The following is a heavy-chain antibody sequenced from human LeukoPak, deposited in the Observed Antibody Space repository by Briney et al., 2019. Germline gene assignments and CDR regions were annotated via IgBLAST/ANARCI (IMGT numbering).Heavy chain of an antibody. CDR3: AKDYEAYCGGDCSSFFDY. J-gene: IGHJ4*02. Sequence: GGSLRLSCAASGFTFSTYWMHWVRQAPGKGLEWVAVISYDGSKEDYADSVKGRLAISRDNSKNTVNLQMNSLRAEDTAVYYCAKDYEAYCGGDCSSFFDYWGQGTLVTVSS. D-gene: IGHD2-21*02. V-gene: IGHV3-30*18. CDR1: GFTFSTYW. CDR2: ISYDGSKE.